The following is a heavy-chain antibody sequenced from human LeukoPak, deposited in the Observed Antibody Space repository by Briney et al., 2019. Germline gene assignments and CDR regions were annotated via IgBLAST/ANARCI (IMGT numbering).Heavy chain of an antibody. CDR3: ARLSPYYDILTGSLDY. CDR2: ISSSSSTI. CDR1: GFTFSSYS. D-gene: IGHD3-9*01. Sequence: PGGSLRLSCAASGFTFSSYSMNWVRQAPGKGLEWVSYISSSSSTIYYADSVKGRFTISRDNAKNSLYLQMNSLRAEDTAVYYCARLSPYYDILTGSLDYWGQGTLVTVSS. V-gene: IGHV3-48*04. J-gene: IGHJ4*02.